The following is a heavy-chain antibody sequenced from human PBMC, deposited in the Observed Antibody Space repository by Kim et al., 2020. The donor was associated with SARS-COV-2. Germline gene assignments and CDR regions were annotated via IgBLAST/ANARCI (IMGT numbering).Heavy chain of an antibody. Sequence: GGSLRLSCAASGFTFSSYAMSWVRQAPGKGLEWVSAISGSGGSTYYADSVKGRFTISRDNSKNTLYLQMNSLRAEDTAVYYCAKDSDVDTAMGPYYFDYWGQGTLVTVSS. V-gene: IGHV3-23*01. J-gene: IGHJ4*02. CDR2: ISGSGGST. CDR1: GFTFSSYA. D-gene: IGHD5-18*01. CDR3: AKDSDVDTAMGPYYFDY.